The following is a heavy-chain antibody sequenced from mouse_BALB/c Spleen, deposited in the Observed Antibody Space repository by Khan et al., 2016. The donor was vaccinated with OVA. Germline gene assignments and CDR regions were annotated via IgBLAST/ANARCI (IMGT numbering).Heavy chain of an antibody. Sequence: FRLHQSGPELVKPGASVKIPCKASGYTFTDYNMDWVKQSHGKSLEWIGDINPNNGGTFYNQKFTGKATLNVDESSRTAYLELRSLTSDDTAVYSFASAWSSLFAYWVQVTLVTDSA. CDR2: INPNNGGT. J-gene: IGHJ3*01. D-gene: IGHD1-1*02. V-gene: IGHV1-18*01. CDR3: ASAWSSLFAY. CDR1: GYTFTDYN.